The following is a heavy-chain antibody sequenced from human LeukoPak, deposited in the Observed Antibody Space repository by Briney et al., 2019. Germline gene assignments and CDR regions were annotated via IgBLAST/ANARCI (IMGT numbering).Heavy chain of an antibody. J-gene: IGHJ4*02. CDR2: INHSGST. CDR3: ARGRYSYGRARTYHFDY. Sequence: SETLSLTCAVYGGSFSGYYWSWIRQPPGKGLEWIGEINHSGSTNYNPSLKSRVTISVDTSKNQFSLKLSSVTAADTAVYYCARGRYSYGRARTYHFDYWGQGTLVTVSS. V-gene: IGHV4-34*01. CDR1: GGSFSGYY. D-gene: IGHD5-18*01.